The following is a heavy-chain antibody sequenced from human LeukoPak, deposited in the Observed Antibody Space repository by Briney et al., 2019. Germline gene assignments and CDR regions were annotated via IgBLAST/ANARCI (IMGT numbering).Heavy chain of an antibody. D-gene: IGHD3-22*01. CDR1: GFTFSRYW. V-gene: IGHV3-74*01. CDR3: ARDPNYDSSGYPVDY. CDR2: INSDGSFT. Sequence: GGSLRLSCAASGFTFSRYWMHWVRQAPGKGLVWVSRINSDGSFTTYADSVEGRFTISRDNAKNTLYLQMNSLRADDTAVYYCARDPNYDSSGYPVDYWGQGTLVTVSS. J-gene: IGHJ4*02.